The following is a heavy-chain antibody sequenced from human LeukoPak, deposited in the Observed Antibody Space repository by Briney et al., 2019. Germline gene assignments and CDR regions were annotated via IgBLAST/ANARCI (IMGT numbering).Heavy chain of an antibody. CDR1: GGSISSGSYY. J-gene: IGHJ3*02. Sequence: SQTLSLTCTVSGGSISSGSYYWSWIRQPAGKGLEWIGRIYTSGSTNYNPSLKSRVTISVDTSKNQFSLKLSSVTAADTAVYYCARAPDCSSTSCYPGSDAFDIWGRGTMVTVSS. CDR2: IYTSGST. D-gene: IGHD2-2*01. V-gene: IGHV4-61*02. CDR3: ARAPDCSSTSCYPGSDAFDI.